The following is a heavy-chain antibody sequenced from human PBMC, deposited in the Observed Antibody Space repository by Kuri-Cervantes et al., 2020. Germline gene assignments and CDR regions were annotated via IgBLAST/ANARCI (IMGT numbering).Heavy chain of an antibody. CDR1: GFTSSSYA. CDR2: ISYDGSNK. D-gene: IGHD3-3*01. J-gene: IGHJ3*02. V-gene: IGHV3-30-3*01. CDR3: ARGPAPSVDYDFRSGYYTSAFDI. Sequence: GGSLRLSCAASGFTSSSYAMHWVRQAPGKGLEWVAVISYDGSNKYYADSVKGRFTISRDNAKNSLYLQMNSLRDEDTAVYYCARGPAPSVDYDFRSGYYTSAFDIWGQGTMVTVSS.